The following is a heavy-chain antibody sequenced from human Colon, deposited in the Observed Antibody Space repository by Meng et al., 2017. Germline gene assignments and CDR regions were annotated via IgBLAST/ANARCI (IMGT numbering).Heavy chain of an antibody. CDR3: AKDTSKLVDGTFDM. CDR2: ISGSGGSP. D-gene: IGHD1-26*01. V-gene: IGHV3-23*01. J-gene: IGHJ3*02. CDR1: EFTFSSFA. Sequence: GESLKISCGASEFTFSSFAMSWVRQAPGKGLEWVSGISGSGGSPYYADSVKGRFTISRDNSKNTLYLQMNSLRAEDTAVYYCAKDTSKLVDGTFDMWGQGTMVTVSS.